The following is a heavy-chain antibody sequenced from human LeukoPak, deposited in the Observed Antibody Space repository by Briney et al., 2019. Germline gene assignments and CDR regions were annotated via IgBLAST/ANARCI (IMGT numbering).Heavy chain of an antibody. J-gene: IGHJ4*02. CDR3: VRESEYYFDHSASFDY. CDR1: GFTFTAYL. V-gene: IGHV3-30-3*01. CDR2: MSSDGNAM. Sequence: GRSLRPSCAASGFTFTAYLIHWVRRAPGKGLEWVAVMSSDGNAMFYADSVKGRFTISRDNSKNTLYLQMNSLRAEDTAVYYCVRESEYYFDHSASFDYWGQGTLVTVSS. D-gene: IGHD3-22*01.